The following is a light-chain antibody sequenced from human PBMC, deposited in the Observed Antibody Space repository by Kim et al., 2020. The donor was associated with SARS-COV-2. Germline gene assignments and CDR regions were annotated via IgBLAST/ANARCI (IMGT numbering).Light chain of an antibody. CDR2: GAS. V-gene: IGKV3-20*01. J-gene: IGKJ2*01. Sequence: EILLTQSPATLSLSPGERATLSCRASQNVRNDFLAWYQQKLGQTPRLLIFGASSRATGIPDRFSGSGSGTDFTLTINRLEPADSGDYYCQRYGDTPTFGQGTKLEIK. CDR1: QNVRNDF. CDR3: QRYGDTPT.